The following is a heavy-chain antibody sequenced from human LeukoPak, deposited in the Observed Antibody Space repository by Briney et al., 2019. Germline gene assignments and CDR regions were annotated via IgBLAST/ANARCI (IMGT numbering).Heavy chain of an antibody. CDR2: IYHGGTT. J-gene: IGHJ5*02. D-gene: IGHD3-10*01. V-gene: IGHV4-38-2*02. CDR3: ARHTLVRGVLYNWFDP. Sequence: SETLSLTCTVSGYSLSRGYYWAWIRQPPGKGLEWIGSIYHGGTTYYNLSLKSRVTISVDTSRSRNQFSLKLTSVTAADTAVYYCARHTLVRGVLYNWFDPWGQGTLVTVSS. CDR1: GYSLSRGYY.